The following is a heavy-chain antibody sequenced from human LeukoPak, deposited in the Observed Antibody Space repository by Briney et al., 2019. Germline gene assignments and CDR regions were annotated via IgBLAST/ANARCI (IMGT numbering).Heavy chain of an antibody. D-gene: IGHD2-2*02. CDR1: GLTFSSYA. J-gene: IGHJ4*02. V-gene: IGHV3-23*01. Sequence: PGASLRLSCAASGLTFSSYAMSWVRQAPGKGLEWVSAISGSGGSTYYADSVKGRFTISRDNSKNTLYLQMNSLRAEDTAVYYCAKGRTAYCSSTSCYTSDYWGQGTLVTVSS. CDR3: AKGRTAYCSSTSCYTSDY. CDR2: ISGSGGST.